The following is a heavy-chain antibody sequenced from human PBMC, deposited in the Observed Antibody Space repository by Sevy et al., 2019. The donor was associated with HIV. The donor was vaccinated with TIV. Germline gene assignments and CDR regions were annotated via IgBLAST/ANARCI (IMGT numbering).Heavy chain of an antibody. J-gene: IGHJ6*02. CDR3: ARLRVYYYGMDV. V-gene: IGHV4-39*01. CDR2: IYYSGST. Sequence: SETLSLTCTVSGGSISSSSYYWGWIRQPPGKGLEWIGSIYYSGSTYYNPSLKSRVTTSVDTSKNQFSLKLSSVTAADTAVYYCARLRVYYYGMDVWGQGTTVTVSS. CDR1: GGSISSSSYY.